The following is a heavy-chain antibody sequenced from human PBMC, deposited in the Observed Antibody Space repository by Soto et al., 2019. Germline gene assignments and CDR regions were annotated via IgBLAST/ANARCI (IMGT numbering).Heavy chain of an antibody. Sequence: GGSLRLSCAASGFTFSSYAMSWVRQAPGKGLEWVSAISGSGGSTYYADSVKGRFTISRDNSKNTLYLQMNSLRAEDTAVYYCAKVIPSRWWGDQPGEAFDIWGQGTMVTVSS. CDR1: GFTFSSYA. CDR2: ISGSGGST. J-gene: IGHJ3*02. V-gene: IGHV3-23*01. D-gene: IGHD2-15*01. CDR3: AKVIPSRWWGDQPGEAFDI.